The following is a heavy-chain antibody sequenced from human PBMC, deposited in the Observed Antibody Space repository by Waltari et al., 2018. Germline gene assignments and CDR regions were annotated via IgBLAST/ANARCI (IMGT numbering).Heavy chain of an antibody. J-gene: IGHJ4*02. Sequence: QLQLQESGPGLVKPSETLSLTCTVSGGSISSSSYYWGWIRQPPGKGLEWIGSIYYSGSTYYNPSLKRRVTISVDTSKNQFSLKLSSVTAADTAVHYCASQYYYDSSGYYDYWGQGTLVTVSS. V-gene: IGHV4-39*07. D-gene: IGHD3-22*01. CDR3: ASQYYYDSSGYYDY. CDR1: GGSISSSSYY. CDR2: IYYSGST.